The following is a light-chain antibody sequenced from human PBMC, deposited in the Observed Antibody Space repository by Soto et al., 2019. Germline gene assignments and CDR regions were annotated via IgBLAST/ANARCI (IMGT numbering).Light chain of an antibody. J-gene: IGKJ2*01. CDR1: QSVSSSY. CDR2: GAS. V-gene: IGKV3-20*01. CDR3: QQYGSSPYT. Sequence: EIVLTQCPGTLSLSPGERATLSCRASQSVSSSYLAWYQQKPGQAPRLLIYGASSRATGIPDRFSGSGSGTAFTLTISRLEPEDFAVYYCQQYGSSPYTFGQGTKLEIK.